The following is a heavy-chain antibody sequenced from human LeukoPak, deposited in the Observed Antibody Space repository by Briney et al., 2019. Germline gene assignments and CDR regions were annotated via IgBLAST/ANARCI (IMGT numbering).Heavy chain of an antibody. CDR3: ARVDRYYDILTGYEDY. J-gene: IGHJ4*02. D-gene: IGHD3-9*01. CDR1: VYTFTSNG. Sequence: GASVKVSFKASVYTFTSNGISWVRQAPGQGPEWMGWISAYNGNTNYAQKLQGRVTMTTDTSTSTTYMELRSLRSDDTAVYYCARVDRYYDILTGYEDYWGQGTLVTVSS. V-gene: IGHV1-18*01. CDR2: ISAYNGNT.